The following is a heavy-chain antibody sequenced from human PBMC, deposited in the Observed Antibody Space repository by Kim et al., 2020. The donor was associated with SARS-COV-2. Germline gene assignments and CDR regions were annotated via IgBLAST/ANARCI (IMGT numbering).Heavy chain of an antibody. D-gene: IGHD2-2*01. CDR2: INLNGGST. J-gene: IGHJ4*01. V-gene: IGHV1-46*02. CDR3: ARGEWEILVVPAAGFDH. Sequence: ASVKVSCKVSGSTFNTYNIHWVRQAPGQGPEWMGVINLNGGSTTYSQKMQGRVTLTRDTSTNTIYMPLSGLRSEDSAVYYCARGEWEILVVPAAGFDHWG. CDR1: GSTFNTYN.